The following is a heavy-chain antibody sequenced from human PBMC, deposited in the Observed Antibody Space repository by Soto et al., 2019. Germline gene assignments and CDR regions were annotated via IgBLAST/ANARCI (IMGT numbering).Heavy chain of an antibody. Sequence: SETLSLTCAVSGGSISSGGYSWSWIRQPPGKGLEWIGYIYHSGSTYYNPSLKSRVTISVDRSKNQFSLKLSSVTAADTAVYYCARDGSSGYDLPGWFDPWGQGTLVTVSS. CDR3: ARDGSSGYDLPGWFDP. CDR2: IYHSGST. D-gene: IGHD5-12*01. J-gene: IGHJ5*02. CDR1: GGSISSGGYS. V-gene: IGHV4-30-2*01.